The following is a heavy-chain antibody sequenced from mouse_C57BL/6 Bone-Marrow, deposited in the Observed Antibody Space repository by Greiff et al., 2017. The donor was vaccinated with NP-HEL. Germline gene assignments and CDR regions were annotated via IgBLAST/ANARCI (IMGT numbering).Heavy chain of an antibody. CDR2: ISDGGSYT. Sequence: EVHLVESGGGLVKPGGSLKLSCAASGFTFSSYAMSWVRQTPEKRLEWVATISDGGSYTYYPDNVKGRFTISRDNAKNNLYLQMSHLKSEDTAMYYCAREKDWVWFAYWGQGTLVTVSA. CDR3: AREKDWVWFAY. V-gene: IGHV5-4*01. J-gene: IGHJ3*01. CDR1: GFTFSSYA. D-gene: IGHD4-1*01.